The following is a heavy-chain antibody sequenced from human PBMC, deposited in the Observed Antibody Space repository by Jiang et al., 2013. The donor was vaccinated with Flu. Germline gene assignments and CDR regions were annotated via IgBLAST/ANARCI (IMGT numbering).Heavy chain of an antibody. J-gene: IGHJ5*02. V-gene: IGHV4-59*01. CDR3: ARGRGTMVRGVITTMYNWFDP. CDR2: IYYSGST. CDR1: GGPISSYY. Sequence: GSGLVKPSETLSLTCTVSGGPISSYYWSWIRQPPGKGLEWIGYIYYSGSTNYNPSLKSRVTISVDTSKNQFSLKLSSVTAADTAVYYCARGRGTMVRGVITTMYNWFDPWGQGTLVTVSS. D-gene: IGHD3-10*01.